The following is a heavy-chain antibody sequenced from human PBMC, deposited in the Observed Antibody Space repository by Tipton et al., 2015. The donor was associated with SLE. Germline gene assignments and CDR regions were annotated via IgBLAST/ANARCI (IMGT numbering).Heavy chain of an antibody. CDR2: INHSGST. CDR3: ARAQAFDDYIIPLGF. J-gene: IGHJ4*02. D-gene: IGHD4-11*01. CDR1: GGSFSGYY. Sequence: TLSLTCAIYGGSFSGYYWSWIRQPPGKGLEWIGEINHSGSTNYNPSLKSRVTISVDTSKNQFSLKLSSVTAADTAVYYCARAQAFDDYIIPLGFWGLGTLVAVSS. V-gene: IGHV4-34*01.